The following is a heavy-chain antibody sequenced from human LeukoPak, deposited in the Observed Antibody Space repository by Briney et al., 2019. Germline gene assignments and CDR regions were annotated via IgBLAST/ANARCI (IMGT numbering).Heavy chain of an antibody. V-gene: IGHV3-30*14. CDR2: ISYDGSNK. D-gene: IGHD6-19*01. Sequence: GRSLRLSCAASGFTFSSYAMHWVRQAPGKGLEWVAVISYDGSNKYYADSVKGRFTISRDNSKNTLYLQMNSLRAEDTAVYYCARDLSDSSGWYGLDYWGQGTLVTVSS. CDR3: ARDLSDSSGWYGLDY. J-gene: IGHJ4*02. CDR1: GFTFSSYA.